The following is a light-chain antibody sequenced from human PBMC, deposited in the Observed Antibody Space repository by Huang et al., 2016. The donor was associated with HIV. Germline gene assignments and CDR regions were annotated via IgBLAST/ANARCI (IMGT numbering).Light chain of an antibody. V-gene: IGKV1-6*01. CDR3: LQDHNYPRT. J-gene: IGKJ1*01. Sequence: AIQMTQSPSSLSASVGDRVTITCRVSQGITDDLAWCQQKPGKAPKLLISGASTLRRGVPSRFSSSGSGTDFTLTISSLQPEDYATYYCLQDHNYPRTFGQGTKVEI. CDR1: QGITDD. CDR2: GAS.